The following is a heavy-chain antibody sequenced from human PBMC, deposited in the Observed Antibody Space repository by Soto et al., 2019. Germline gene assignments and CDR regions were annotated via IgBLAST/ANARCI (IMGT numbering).Heavy chain of an antibody. V-gene: IGHV1-18*04. CDR2: ISAYNGNT. J-gene: IGHJ1*01. CDR1: GYTFTSYG. CDR3: ARDAAATHIVVVTATLERYFQH. D-gene: IGHD2-21*02. Sequence: QVQLVQSGAEVKKPGASVKVSCKASGYTFTSYGISWVRQAPGQGLEWMGWISAYNGNTNYAQKLQGRVTMTTDTSTSTAYMELRSLRSDDTAVYYCARDAAATHIVVVTATLERYFQHWGQGTLVTVSS.